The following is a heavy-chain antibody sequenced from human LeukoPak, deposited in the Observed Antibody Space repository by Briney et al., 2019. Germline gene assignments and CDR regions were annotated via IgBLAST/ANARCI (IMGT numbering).Heavy chain of an antibody. CDR1: GFTFSSYG. Sequence: PGRSLRLSCAASGFTFSSYGMHWVRQAPGKGLEWVAVIWYDGSNKYYADSVKGRFAISRDNSKNTLYLQMNSLRAEDTAVYYCARGYCSSTSCQGRGFDPWGQGTLVTVSS. D-gene: IGHD2-2*01. CDR3: ARGYCSSTSCQGRGFDP. V-gene: IGHV3-33*01. J-gene: IGHJ5*02. CDR2: IWYDGSNK.